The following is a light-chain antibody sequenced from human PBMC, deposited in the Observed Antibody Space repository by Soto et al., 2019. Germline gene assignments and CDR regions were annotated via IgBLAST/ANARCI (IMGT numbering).Light chain of an antibody. CDR3: LLYYGGQLGV. J-gene: IGLJ2*01. V-gene: IGLV7-43*01. CDR1: TGAVTSGYY. Sequence: QAVVTQEPSLTVSPGGTVTLTCASSTGAVTSGYYPNWFQQKPGQAPRALIYSTSNKYSWTPARFSGSLLGGKAALTLSGVQHEDEAEYYCLLYYGGQLGVFGGGTKLTVL. CDR2: STS.